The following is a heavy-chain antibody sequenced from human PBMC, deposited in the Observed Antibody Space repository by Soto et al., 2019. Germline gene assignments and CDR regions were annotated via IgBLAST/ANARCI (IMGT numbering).Heavy chain of an antibody. CDR3: ARHWPERSSWYWFDP. J-gene: IGHJ5*02. Sequence: PSETLSLTCTVSGGSISNYYWSWIRQSPGKGLEWIGYIYYSGFTKYNPSLKSRVTISIDTSKNQFSLKLTSVTAADTAVYYCARHWPERSSWYWFDPGGQGTLVTVSS. V-gene: IGHV4-59*08. D-gene: IGHD6-13*01. CDR1: GGSISNYY. CDR2: IYYSGFT.